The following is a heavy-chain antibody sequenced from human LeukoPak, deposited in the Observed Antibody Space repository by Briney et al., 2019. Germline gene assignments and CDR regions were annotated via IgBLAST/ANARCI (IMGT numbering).Heavy chain of an antibody. CDR3: AREGVWGSYRFDY. J-gene: IGHJ4*02. CDR2: IIPIFGTA. CDR1: GYTFTSYD. D-gene: IGHD3-16*02. V-gene: IGHV1-69*05. Sequence: SVKVSCKASGYTFTSYDINWVRQATGQGLEWMGGIIPIFGTANYAQKFQGRVTITTDESTSTAYMELSSLRSEDTAVYYCAREGVWGSYRFDYWGQGTLVTVSS.